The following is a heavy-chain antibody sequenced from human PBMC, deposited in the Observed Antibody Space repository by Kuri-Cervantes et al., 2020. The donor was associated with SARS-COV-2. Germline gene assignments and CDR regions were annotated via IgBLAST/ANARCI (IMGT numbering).Heavy chain of an antibody. CDR1: GFTFSRYA. CDR2: VSGSGVST. J-gene: IGHJ4*02. CDR3: AKTPYGSGSYLLVPLDY. D-gene: IGHD3-10*01. Sequence: GESLKISCAASGFTFSRYAMSWVRQAPGKGLEWVAAVSGSGVSTYYVDSVKGRFTISRDNSKNTLYLQMNSLRAEDTAVYYCAKTPYGSGSYLLVPLDYWGQGTLVTVSS. V-gene: IGHV3-23*01.